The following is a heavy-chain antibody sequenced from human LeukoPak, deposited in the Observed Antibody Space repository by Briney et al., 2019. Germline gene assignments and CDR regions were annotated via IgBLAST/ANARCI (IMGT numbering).Heavy chain of an antibody. V-gene: IGHV4-39*07. CDR2: IYYSGST. D-gene: IGHD1-26*01. CDR1: GGSISSSSYY. J-gene: IGHJ4*02. CDR3: ARSWEGENYFDY. Sequence: SETLSLTCTVSGGSISSSSYYWGWIRQPPGKGLEWIGSIYYSGSTYYNPSLKSRVTISVDKSKNQFSLKLSSVTAADTAVYYCARSWEGENYFDYWGQGTLVTVSS.